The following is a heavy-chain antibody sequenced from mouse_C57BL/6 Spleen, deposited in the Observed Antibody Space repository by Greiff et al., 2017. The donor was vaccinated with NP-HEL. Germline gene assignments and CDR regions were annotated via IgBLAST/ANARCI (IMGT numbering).Heavy chain of an antibody. V-gene: IGHV1-55*01. J-gene: IGHJ3*01. CDR3: ARKRTGGFAY. D-gene: IGHD4-1*01. Sequence: QVQLKQPGAELVKPGASVKMSCKASGYTFTSYWITWVKQRPGQGLEWIGDIYPGSGSTNYNEKFKSKATLTVDISSSTAYMQLSSLTSEESAVYYCARKRTGGFAYWGQGTLVTVS. CDR2: IYPGSGST. CDR1: GYTFTSYW.